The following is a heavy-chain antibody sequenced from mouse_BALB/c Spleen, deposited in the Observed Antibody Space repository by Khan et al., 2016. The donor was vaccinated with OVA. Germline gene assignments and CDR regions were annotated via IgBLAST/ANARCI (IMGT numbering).Heavy chain of an antibody. J-gene: IGHJ3*01. D-gene: IGHD4-1*01. CDR3: ASHLTGSFAY. CDR2: ISSGGDYT. Sequence: EVELVESGGDLVKPGGSLKLSCAASGFTFSSYSMSWVRQTPDKRLEWVASISSGGDYTYYPDIVKGRFTISRDNAKNTLYLEMSRLKSDDTAMYYCASHLTGSFAYWGQGTLVTVSA. CDR1: GFTFSSYS. V-gene: IGHV5-6*01.